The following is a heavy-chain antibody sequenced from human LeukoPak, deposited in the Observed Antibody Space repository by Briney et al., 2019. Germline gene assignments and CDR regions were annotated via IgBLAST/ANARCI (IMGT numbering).Heavy chain of an antibody. CDR3: ARDLPDFGPHDY. CDR1: GGTFSSYA. D-gene: IGHD4/OR15-4a*01. V-gene: IGHV1-69*13. CDR2: IIPIFGTA. J-gene: IGHJ4*02. Sequence: EASVKVSCKASGGTFSSYAISWVRQAPGQGLEWMGGIIPIFGTANYAQKFQGRVTITADESTSTAYMELSSLRSEDTAVYYCARDLPDFGPHDYWGQGTLVTVSS.